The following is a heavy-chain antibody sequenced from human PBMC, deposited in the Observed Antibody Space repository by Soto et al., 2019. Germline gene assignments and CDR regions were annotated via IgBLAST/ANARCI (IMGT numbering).Heavy chain of an antibody. J-gene: IGHJ6*04. D-gene: IGHD3-16*01. V-gene: IGHV1-18*01. Sequence: ASVKVSCKASGYTFTSYGISWVXQAPGQGLEWMGWXSAYNGNTNYAQKLQGRVTMTTDTSTSTAYMELRSLRSDDTAVYYCARDHHNYDYIWGSSPLGVWGKGTTVTVSS. CDR2: XSAYNGNT. CDR3: ARDHHNYDYIWGSSPLGV. CDR1: GYTFTSYG.